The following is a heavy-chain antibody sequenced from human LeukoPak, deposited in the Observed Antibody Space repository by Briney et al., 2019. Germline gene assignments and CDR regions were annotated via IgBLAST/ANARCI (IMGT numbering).Heavy chain of an antibody. D-gene: IGHD3-9*01. CDR1: GGSISSGSYY. CDR3: ASRKRGYYDILTGYSADAFDI. Sequence: SETLSLTCTVSGGSISSGSYYWSWIRQPAGKGLEWIGHIYTSGSTNYNPSLKSRVTISVDTSKNQFSLKLSSVTAADTAVYYCASRKRGYYDILTGYSADAFDIWGQGTMVTVSS. J-gene: IGHJ3*02. CDR2: IYTSGST. V-gene: IGHV4-61*09.